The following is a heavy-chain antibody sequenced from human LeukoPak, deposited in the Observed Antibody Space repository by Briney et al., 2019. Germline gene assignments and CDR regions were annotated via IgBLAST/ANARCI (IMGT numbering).Heavy chain of an antibody. J-gene: IGHJ4*02. V-gene: IGHV4-4*07. CDR2: IYTSGST. D-gene: IGHD1-14*01. CDR3: AGDRPRTDPFDY. CDR1: AGSISTYY. Sequence: SETLCVTCTVSAGSISTYYWSWIRQPAGKGLEWIGRIYTSGSTKYNPSLKSRVTMSVDTSKNQFSLKLSSVTAADTAVYYCAGDRPRTDPFDYWGQGALVTVSP.